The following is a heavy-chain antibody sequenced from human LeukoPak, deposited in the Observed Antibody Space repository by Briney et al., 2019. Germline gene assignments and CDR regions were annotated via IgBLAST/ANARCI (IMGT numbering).Heavy chain of an antibody. V-gene: IGHV3-53*01. Sequence: AGGSLRLSCAASGFTFSDHYMDWVRRAPGKGLDWVSVIYSTGSTYYADSVKGRFIISRDNSKNTLFLQMNSLRAEDTAVYYCARESTGTYVAIPHYYYYGMDVWGQGTTVTVS. CDR2: IYSTGST. CDR3: ARESTGTYVAIPHYYYYGMDV. J-gene: IGHJ6*02. D-gene: IGHD1-26*01. CDR1: GFTFSDHY.